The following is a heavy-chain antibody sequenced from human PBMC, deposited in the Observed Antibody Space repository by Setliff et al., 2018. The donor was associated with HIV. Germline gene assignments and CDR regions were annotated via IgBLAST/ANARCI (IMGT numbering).Heavy chain of an antibody. D-gene: IGHD2-15*01. CDR3: ARGVPGICSGGTCYLEY. Sequence: GGSLRLSCAASGFTFSSYGMHWVRQAPGKGLEWVTSIRHDGINEDYRDSVKGRFSVSRDNSKNTVFLQMNSLRVEDTALYYCARGVPGICSGGTCYLEYWGQGALVTVSS. CDR1: GFTFSSYG. CDR2: IRHDGINE. V-gene: IGHV3-30*02. J-gene: IGHJ4*02.